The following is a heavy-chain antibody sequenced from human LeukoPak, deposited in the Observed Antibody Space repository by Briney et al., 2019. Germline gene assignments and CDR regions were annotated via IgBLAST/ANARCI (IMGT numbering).Heavy chain of an antibody. Sequence: GASVKVSCKASGYTFTSYDINWVRQATGQGLEWMGWMNPNSGNTGYAQKFQGRVTMTRNTSISTAYMELSSLRSEDTAVYYCATGYSSSWYYFDYWGQGTLVTVSS. CDR1: GYTFTSYD. CDR2: MNPNSGNT. CDR3: ATGYSSSWYYFDY. D-gene: IGHD6-13*01. V-gene: IGHV1-8*01. J-gene: IGHJ4*02.